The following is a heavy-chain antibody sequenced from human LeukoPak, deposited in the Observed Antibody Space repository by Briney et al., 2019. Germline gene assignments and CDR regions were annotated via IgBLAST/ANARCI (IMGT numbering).Heavy chain of an antibody. D-gene: IGHD1-7*01. CDR1: GGSISSSSYY. V-gene: IGHV4-39*01. Sequence: PSETLSLTCTVSGGSISSSSYYWGWIRQPPGKGLEWIGSIYYSGSTYYNPSLKSRVTISVDTSKNQFSLKLSSVTAADTAVYYCATRTSDSRGFDYWGQGTLVTVSS. J-gene: IGHJ4*02. CDR2: IYYSGST. CDR3: ATRTSDSRGFDY.